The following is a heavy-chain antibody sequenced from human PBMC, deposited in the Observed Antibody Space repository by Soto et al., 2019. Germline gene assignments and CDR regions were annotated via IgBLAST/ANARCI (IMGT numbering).Heavy chain of an antibody. CDR2: IYSGGST. CDR1: GFTVSSNY. Sequence: PGGSLRLSCAASGFTVSSNYMSWVRRAPGKGLEWVSVIYSGGSTYYADSVKGRFTISRDNSKNTLYLQMNSLRAEDTAVYYCANQGGHDSSGIFDYWGQGTLVTVSS. J-gene: IGHJ4*02. D-gene: IGHD3-22*01. CDR3: ANQGGHDSSGIFDY. V-gene: IGHV3-53*01.